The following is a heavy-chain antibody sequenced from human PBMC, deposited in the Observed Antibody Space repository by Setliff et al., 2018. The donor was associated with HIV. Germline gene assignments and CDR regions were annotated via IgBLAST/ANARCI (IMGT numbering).Heavy chain of an antibody. J-gene: IGHJ4*02. CDR3: ARLPDINSWPFDY. V-gene: IGHV4-39*07. CDR2: INHSGST. Sequence: SETLSLTCTVSGGSISSGTYYWSWIRQPPGKGLEWIGEINHSGSTNYNPSLKSRVTISVATSKNQFSLKLNSVTTADTAVYYCARLPDINSWPFDYWARGTLVTVSS. D-gene: IGHD6-13*01. CDR1: GGSISSGTYY.